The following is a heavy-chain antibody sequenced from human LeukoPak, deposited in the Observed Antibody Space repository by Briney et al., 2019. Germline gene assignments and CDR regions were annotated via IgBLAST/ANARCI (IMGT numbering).Heavy chain of an antibody. Sequence: GGSLRLSCAASGFTFSDAWMSWVRQALGKGLEWVGRIKSKTDGGTTDYAAPVKGRFTISRDDSKNTLYLQMNSLKTEDTAVYYCTTGRRGIAAPHRFDYWGQGTLVTVSS. CDR2: IKSKTDGGTT. CDR1: GFTFSDAW. D-gene: IGHD6-13*01. V-gene: IGHV3-15*01. J-gene: IGHJ4*02. CDR3: TTGRRGIAAPHRFDY.